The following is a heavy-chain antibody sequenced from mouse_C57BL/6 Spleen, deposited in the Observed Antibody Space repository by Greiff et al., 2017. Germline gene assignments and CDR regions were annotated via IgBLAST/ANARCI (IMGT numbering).Heavy chain of an antibody. CDR3: ARRTTGVQGYFDY. CDR1: GYTFTNYW. V-gene: IGHV1-63*01. CDR2: IYPGGGYT. D-gene: IGHD1-1*01. Sequence: QVQLKESGAELVRPGTSVKMSCKASGYTFTNYWIGWAKQRPGHGLEWIGDIYPGGGYTNYNEKFKGKATLTADKSSSTAYMQFSSLTSEDSAIYYCARRTTGVQGYFDYWGQGTTLTVSS. J-gene: IGHJ2*01.